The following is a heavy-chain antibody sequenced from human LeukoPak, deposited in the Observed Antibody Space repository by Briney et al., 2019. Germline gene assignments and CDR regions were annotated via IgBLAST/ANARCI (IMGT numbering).Heavy chain of an antibody. J-gene: IGHJ4*02. CDR3: ARVSTVPKINNLDY. V-gene: IGHV4-34*01. Sequence: PSETLSLTCAVYGGSFSGYYWSWIRQPPGKGLEWIGEINHSGSTNYNPSLKSRVTISVDTSKNQFSLKLSSVTAADTAVYYCARVSTVPKINNLDYWGQGTLVTVSS. D-gene: IGHD4-11*01. CDR1: GGSFSGYY. CDR2: INHSGST.